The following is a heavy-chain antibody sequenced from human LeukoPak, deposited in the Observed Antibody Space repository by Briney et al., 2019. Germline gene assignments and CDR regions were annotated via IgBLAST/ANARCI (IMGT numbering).Heavy chain of an antibody. CDR2: IYYSGST. V-gene: IGHV4-59*12. CDR1: GGSISSSY. J-gene: IGHJ5*02. Sequence: PSETLSLICTVSGGSISSSYWSWIRQPPGKGLEWIGYIYYSGSTNYNPSLKSRVTISVDTSKNQFSLKLSSVTAADTAAYYCARDAHCTGVSCYSPYNWFDPWGQGTLVTVSS. CDR3: ARDAHCTGVSCYSPYNWFDP. D-gene: IGHD2-15*01.